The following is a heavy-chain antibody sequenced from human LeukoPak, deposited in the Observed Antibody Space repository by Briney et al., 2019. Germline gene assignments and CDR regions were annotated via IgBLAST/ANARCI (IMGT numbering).Heavy chain of an antibody. Sequence: ASVKVSCKASGGTFSSYAISWVRQAPGQGLEWMGWISAYNGNTNYAQKLQGRVTMTTDTSTSTAYMELRSLRSDDTAVYYCARDLEYYYDSSGYYYPGYWGQGTLVTVSS. CDR1: GGTFSSYA. D-gene: IGHD3-22*01. CDR2: ISAYNGNT. V-gene: IGHV1-18*01. J-gene: IGHJ4*02. CDR3: ARDLEYYYDSSGYYYPGY.